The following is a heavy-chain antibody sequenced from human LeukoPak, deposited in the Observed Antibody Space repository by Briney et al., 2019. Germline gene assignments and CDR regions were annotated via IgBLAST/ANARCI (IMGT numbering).Heavy chain of an antibody. Sequence: GASVKVSCKASGGTFSSSAISWVRQAPGQGLEWMGGIIPIFGTANYAQKFQGRVTITTDESTSTAYMELSSLRSEDTALYYCARAEYYYDSSGPLDYWGQGTLVTVSS. V-gene: IGHV1-69*05. CDR3: ARAEYYYDSSGPLDY. J-gene: IGHJ4*02. D-gene: IGHD3-22*01. CDR1: GGTFSSSA. CDR2: IIPIFGTA.